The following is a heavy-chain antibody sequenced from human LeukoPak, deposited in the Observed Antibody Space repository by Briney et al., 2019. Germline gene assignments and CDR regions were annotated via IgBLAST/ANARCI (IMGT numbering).Heavy chain of an antibody. CDR3: TTEYDFWSGYQD. J-gene: IGHJ4*02. V-gene: IGHV3-15*04. D-gene: IGHD3-3*01. Sequence: GGSLRLSCAASGFTFSNAWMSWVRQAPGKGLEWVGRIESKTDGGTTDYAAPVKGRFTISRDDSKNTLYLQMNSLKTEDTAVYYCTTEYDFWSGYQDWGQGTLVTVSS. CDR1: GFTFSNAW. CDR2: IESKTDGGTT.